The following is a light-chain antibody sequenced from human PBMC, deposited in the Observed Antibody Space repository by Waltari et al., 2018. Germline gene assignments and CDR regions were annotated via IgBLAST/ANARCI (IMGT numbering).Light chain of an antibody. V-gene: IGKV3-11*01. Sequence: RASHSVTNYVAWYQQKPGQAPRVLIYSASNRATGVPARCSGSGSGTDFTLTISILEPEDFAVYYCQQRSNWPRTFGQGTKVEVK. J-gene: IGKJ1*01. CDR1: HSVTNY. CDR3: QQRSNWPRT. CDR2: SAS.